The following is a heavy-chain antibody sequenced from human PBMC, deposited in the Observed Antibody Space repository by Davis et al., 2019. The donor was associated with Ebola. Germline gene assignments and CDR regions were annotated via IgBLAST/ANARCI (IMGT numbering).Heavy chain of an antibody. CDR1: GGSISSSSYY. D-gene: IGHD5-12*01. V-gene: IGHV4-39*01. Sequence: SETLSLTCTVSGGSISSSSYYWGWIRQPPGKGLEWIGSIYYSGSTYYNPSLKSRVTISVDTSKNQFSLKLSSVTAADTAMYYCARHSGYGDFFDYWGQGTLVTVSS. CDR2: IYYSGST. CDR3: ARHSGYGDFFDY. J-gene: IGHJ4*02.